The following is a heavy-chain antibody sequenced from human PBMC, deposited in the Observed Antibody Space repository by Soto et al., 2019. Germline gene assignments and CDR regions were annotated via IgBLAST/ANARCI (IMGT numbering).Heavy chain of an antibody. CDR3: ARDPSGHPPLYRFVP. V-gene: IGHV4-59*01. J-gene: IGHJ5*02. CDR2: VYYTGST. D-gene: IGHD1-26*01. Sequence: SETLSLTCTVSGGSISSYYWNWIRQSPGKGLEWIGYVYYTGSTNYNPSLKSRVTISLDTSKNQFSLILSSVTAADTAMYYCARDPSGHPPLYRFVPWGPGTLVTVSS. CDR1: GGSISSYY.